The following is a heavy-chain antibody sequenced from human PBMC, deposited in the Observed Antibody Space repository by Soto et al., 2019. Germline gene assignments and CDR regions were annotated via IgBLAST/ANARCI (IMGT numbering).Heavy chain of an antibody. D-gene: IGHD1-26*01. CDR1: RYSFTDYW. V-gene: IGHV5-51*01. CDR3: ACHANRRYYLDL. J-gene: IGHJ5*02. Sequence: GESLKISCKAFRYSFTDYWIGWVRQMPGKGLEWMGFIYPGDSDTSYSPSFQGQVTISADKSISTAYLQWSSLKASDSAIYFCACHANRRYYLDLWGRRTVDT. CDR2: IYPGDSDT.